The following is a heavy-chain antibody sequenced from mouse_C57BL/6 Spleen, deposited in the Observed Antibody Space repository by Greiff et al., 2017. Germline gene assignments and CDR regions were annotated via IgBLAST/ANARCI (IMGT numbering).Heavy chain of an antibody. J-gene: IGHJ3*01. D-gene: IGHD1-1*01. CDR3: ARRYYGSSYEAWFAY. CDR2: IDPSDSET. CDR1: GYTFTSYW. V-gene: IGHV1-52*01. Sequence: VQLQQSGAELVRPGSSVKLSCKASGYTFTSYWMHWVKQRPIQGLEWIGNIDPSDSETHYNQKFKDKATLTVDKSSSTAYMQLSSLTSEDSAVYYGARRYYGSSYEAWFAYWGQGTLVTVSA.